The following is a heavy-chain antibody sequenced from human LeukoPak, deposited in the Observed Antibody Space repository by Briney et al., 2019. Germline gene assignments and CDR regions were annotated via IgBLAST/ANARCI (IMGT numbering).Heavy chain of an antibody. D-gene: IGHD6-6*01. J-gene: IGHJ4*02. V-gene: IGHV4-34*01. CDR2: INHSGST. Sequence: SETLSLTCAVHGGSFSGYYWSWIRQPPGKGLEWLGEINHSGSTNYNPSLKSRVTISVDTSKNQFSLKLSSVTAADTAVYYCARGPRGYSSSSTLDYWGQGTLVTVSS. CDR3: ARGPRGYSSSSTLDY. CDR1: GGSFSGYY.